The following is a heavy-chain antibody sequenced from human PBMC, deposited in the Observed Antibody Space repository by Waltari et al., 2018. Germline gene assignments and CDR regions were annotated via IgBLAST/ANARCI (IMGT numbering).Heavy chain of an antibody. Sequence: QLQLQESGSGLVKPSQTLSLTCAVSGGSISSGGYSWSWIRQPPGKGLEWIGYIYHSGSTYYNPSLKSRVTISVDRSKNQFSLKLSSVTAADTAVYYCARVGYCSSTSCYTGWFDPWGQGTLVTVSS. CDR2: IYHSGST. V-gene: IGHV4-30-2*01. CDR1: GGSISSGGYS. J-gene: IGHJ5*02. CDR3: ARVGYCSSTSCYTGWFDP. D-gene: IGHD2-2*02.